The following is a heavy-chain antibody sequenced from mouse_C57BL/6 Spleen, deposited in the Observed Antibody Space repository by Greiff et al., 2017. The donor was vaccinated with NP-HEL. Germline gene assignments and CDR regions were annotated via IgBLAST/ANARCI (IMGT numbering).Heavy chain of an antibody. CDR1: GYTFTSYW. J-gene: IGHJ3*01. D-gene: IGHD2-3*01. Sequence: QVQLQQSGAELVKPGASVKMSCKASGYTFTSYWITWVKQRPGQGLEWIGDIYPGSGSTNYNEKFKSKATLTVDTSSSTAYMQLSSLTSEDSAVYYCARWLLREAWFAYWGQGTLVTVSA. CDR3: ARWLLREAWFAY. V-gene: IGHV1-55*01. CDR2: IYPGSGST.